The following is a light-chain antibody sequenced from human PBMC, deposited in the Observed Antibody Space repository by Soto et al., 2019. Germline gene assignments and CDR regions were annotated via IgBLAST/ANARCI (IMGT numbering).Light chain of an antibody. CDR2: KAS. Sequence: DIQMTQSPSILSASVGDRVTITCRAGQSIGSWLAWYQHKPGKAPKLLIYKASSLESGVPLRFSGSGSGTEFTLTISSLQRDDFATYYCQQYSTYSRTFGQGTKVDIK. CDR1: QSIGSW. J-gene: IGKJ1*01. V-gene: IGKV1-5*03. CDR3: QQYSTYSRT.